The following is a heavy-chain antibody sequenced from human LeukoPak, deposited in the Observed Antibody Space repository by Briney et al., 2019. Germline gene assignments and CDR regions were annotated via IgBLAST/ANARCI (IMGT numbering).Heavy chain of an antibody. D-gene: IGHD3-16*02. CDR3: ARSRAEKVPVWGSYRHHDAFDL. J-gene: IGHJ3*01. CDR2: IYPGDSDT. V-gene: IGHV5-51*01. Sequence: GESLKISCKGSGYSFPNYWIGWVRQMPGKGLEWMGIIYPGDSDTTYKPSVQGHITVSADMSISTAYLQWSSLEASDTAMYYCARSRAEKVPVWGSYRHHDAFDLCGQGTRVTVSS. CDR1: GYSFPNYW.